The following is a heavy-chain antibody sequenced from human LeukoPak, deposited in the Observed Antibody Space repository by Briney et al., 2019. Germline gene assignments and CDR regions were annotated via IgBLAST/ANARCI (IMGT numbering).Heavy chain of an antibody. CDR1: GGSISSSSYY. CDR2: IYYSGST. V-gene: IGHV4-39*07. J-gene: IGHJ6*03. Sequence: SETLSLTCTVSGGSISSSSYYWGWIRQPPGKGLEWIGSIYYSGSTYYNPSLKSRVTISVDTSKNQFSLKLSSVTAADTAVYYCARARFIQLWSYYYYYYMDVWGKGTTVTVSS. CDR3: ARARFIQLWSYYYYYYMDV. D-gene: IGHD5-18*01.